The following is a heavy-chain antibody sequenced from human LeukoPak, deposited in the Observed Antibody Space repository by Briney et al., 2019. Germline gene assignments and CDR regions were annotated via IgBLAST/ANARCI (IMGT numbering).Heavy chain of an antibody. D-gene: IGHD3-16*02. CDR1: GGTFSSYA. J-gene: IGHJ6*02. V-gene: IGHV1-69*13. Sequence: GASVTVSCKASGGTFSSYAISWVRPAPGQGLEWMGGIIHIFGTANYAQKFQGRVTITADESTSTAYMELSSLRSEDTAVYYCARVIEQNYYYYGMDVWGQGTTVTVSS. CDR2: IIHIFGTA. CDR3: ARVIEQNYYYYGMDV.